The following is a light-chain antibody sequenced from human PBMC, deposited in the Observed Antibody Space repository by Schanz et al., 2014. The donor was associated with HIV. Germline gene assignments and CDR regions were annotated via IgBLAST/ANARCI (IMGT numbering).Light chain of an antibody. CDR1: SRDIGFYEY. J-gene: IGLJ2*01. CDR2: DVS. CDR3: SSFAGNNKLL. V-gene: IGLV2-14*03. Sequence: QSALTLPASVSGSPGQSITMSCSGSSRDIGFYEYVSWYQQHPGKVPKLLIYDVSHRPSGVSDRFSASKSGNTASLTISGLQADDEAHYYCSSFAGNNKLLFGGGTKLTVL.